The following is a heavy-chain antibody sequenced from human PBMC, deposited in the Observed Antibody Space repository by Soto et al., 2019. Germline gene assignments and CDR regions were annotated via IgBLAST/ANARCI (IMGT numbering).Heavy chain of an antibody. J-gene: IGHJ5*02. Sequence: EVQLVESGGGLVQPGGSLRLSCAASGFTFSSYSMNWVRQAPGKGLEWVSYISSSSSTIYYADSVKGRFTIYRDNAKNSLYLKMNSLRDEDTAVYYCAPTAYSSALNGWFDPWGQGTLVTVSS. V-gene: IGHV3-48*02. D-gene: IGHD6-19*01. CDR1: GFTFSSYS. CDR3: APTAYSSALNGWFDP. CDR2: ISSSSSTI.